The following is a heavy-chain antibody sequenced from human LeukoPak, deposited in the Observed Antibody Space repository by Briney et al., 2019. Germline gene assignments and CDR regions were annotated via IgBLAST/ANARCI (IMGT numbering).Heavy chain of an antibody. CDR2: MNPNSGNT. V-gene: IGHV1-8*03. D-gene: IGHD2-2*01. Sequence: ASVKVSCKASGYTFTSYDINWVRQTTGQGLEWMGWMNPNSGNTGYAQKFQGRVTITRNTSISTAHMELSSLKSEDTAVYYCARVFREYQLLGVYYYMDVWGKGTTVTISS. J-gene: IGHJ6*03. CDR1: GYTFTSYD. CDR3: ARVFREYQLLGVYYYMDV.